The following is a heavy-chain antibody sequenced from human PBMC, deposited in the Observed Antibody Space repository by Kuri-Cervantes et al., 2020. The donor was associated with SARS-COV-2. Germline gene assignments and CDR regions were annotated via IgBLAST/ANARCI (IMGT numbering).Heavy chain of an antibody. D-gene: IGHD4-17*01. V-gene: IGHV3-74*01. CDR2: INSDGSST. Sequence: GGSLRLSCAASGFTFSSYWMHWVRQAPGKGLVWVSRINSDGSSTSYADSVKGRFTISRDNAKNTLYLQMNSLRAEDTAVYYCARNPTYGDYPYWYFDLWGRGTLVTVSS. J-gene: IGHJ2*01. CDR3: ARNPTYGDYPYWYFDL. CDR1: GFTFSSYW.